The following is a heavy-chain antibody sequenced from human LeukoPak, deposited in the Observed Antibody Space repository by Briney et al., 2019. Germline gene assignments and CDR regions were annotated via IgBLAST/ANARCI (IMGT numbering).Heavy chain of an antibody. Sequence: GGSLRLSCAASGFTFDDYAMHWVRQAPGKGLEWVSGISWNSGSIGYADSVEGRFTISRDNAKNSLYLQMNSLRAEDTALYYCAKAAGIADYYFDYWGQGTLVTVSS. CDR2: ISWNSGSI. J-gene: IGHJ4*02. CDR1: GFTFDDYA. CDR3: AKAAGIADYYFDY. D-gene: IGHD6-13*01. V-gene: IGHV3-9*01.